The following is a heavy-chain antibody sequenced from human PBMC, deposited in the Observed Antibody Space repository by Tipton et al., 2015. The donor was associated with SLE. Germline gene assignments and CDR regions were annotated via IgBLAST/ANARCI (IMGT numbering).Heavy chain of an antibody. V-gene: IGHV4-59*12. Sequence: TLSLTCTVSGGSISSYYWGWIRQPPGKGLEWIGSIYYSGSTNYNPSLKSRVTLSVDTSKSQFSLKLRSVTAADTAVYYCARDRRAGRQWLGNAFDYWGQGTLVTVSS. CDR1: GGSISSYY. CDR2: IYYSGST. J-gene: IGHJ4*02. CDR3: ARDRRAGRQWLGNAFDY. D-gene: IGHD6-19*01.